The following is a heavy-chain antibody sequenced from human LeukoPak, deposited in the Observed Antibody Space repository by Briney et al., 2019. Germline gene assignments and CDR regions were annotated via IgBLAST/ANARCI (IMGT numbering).Heavy chain of an antibody. Sequence: GGSLRLSCAASGFTVSSNYMSWVRQAPGKGLEWVAFIRSDGTHIHYPDSVKDRFTISRDNSKDTLYLQINSLRAEDTAVYYCAKNRVITTAGTDVDVWGKGATVTVSS. CDR3: AKNRVITTAGTDVDV. J-gene: IGHJ6*04. V-gene: IGHV3-30*02. CDR1: GFTVSSNY. D-gene: IGHD6-13*01. CDR2: IRSDGTHI.